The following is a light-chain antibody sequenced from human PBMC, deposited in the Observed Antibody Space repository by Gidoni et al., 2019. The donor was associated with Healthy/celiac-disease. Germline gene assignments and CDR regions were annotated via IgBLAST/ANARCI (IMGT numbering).Light chain of an antibody. CDR3: QSYDSSLSGHYV. J-gene: IGLJ1*01. CDR1: SSNIGAGSD. CDR2: GNN. Sequence: QSVLTQPPSVSGAPGQRVTISCTGSSSNIGAGSDVTWYQQLPGTAPKLLIYGNNNRPSGVPDRFSGSKSGTSASLAITGLQAEDEADYYCQSYDSSLSGHYVFGTGTKVTVL. V-gene: IGLV1-40*01.